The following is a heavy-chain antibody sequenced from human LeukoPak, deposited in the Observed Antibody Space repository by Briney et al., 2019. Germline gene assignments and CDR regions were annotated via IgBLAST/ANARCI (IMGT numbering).Heavy chain of an antibody. CDR2: IYHSGST. Sequence: SETLSLTCVVSGGSISSGGYSWGWIRQPPGKGLEWIGYIYHSGSTYYNPSLKSRVTISVDRSKNQFSLKLSSVTAADTAVYYCARWSGYDGMDVWGQGTTVTVSS. CDR3: ARWSGYDGMDV. CDR1: GGSISSGGYS. J-gene: IGHJ6*02. V-gene: IGHV4-30-2*01.